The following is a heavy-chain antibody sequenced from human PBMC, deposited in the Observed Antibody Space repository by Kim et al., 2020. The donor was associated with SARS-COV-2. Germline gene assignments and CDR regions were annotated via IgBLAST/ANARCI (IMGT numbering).Heavy chain of an antibody. J-gene: IGHJ5*02. CDR3: ARDGRLAWFEG. V-gene: IGHV4-39*07. CDR1: GGSIRSYSHY. D-gene: IGHD3-16*01. Sequence: SETLSLTCSVSGGSIRSYSHYWGWIRQSPGKGLEWIASTYFSGATYYNPSLKSRVSIFMDTSRDQFSLQLTSVTAADTAIYFCARDGRLAWFEGLGQG. CDR2: TYFSGAT.